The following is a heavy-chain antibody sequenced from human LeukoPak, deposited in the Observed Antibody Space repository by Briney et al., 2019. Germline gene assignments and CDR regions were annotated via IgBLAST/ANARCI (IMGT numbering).Heavy chain of an antibody. Sequence: PGGSLRLSCAASGFTFSDYYMSWIRQAPGKGLEWVSYISSSGNTIYYADSVKGRFTISRDNAKNSLYLQMNSLRAEDTAVYYCAREKEGYCSRTSCYLDYYYYYMDVWGKGTTVTISS. V-gene: IGHV3-11*04. CDR3: AREKEGYCSRTSCYLDYYYYYMDV. J-gene: IGHJ6*03. CDR2: ISSSGNTI. CDR1: GFTFSDYY. D-gene: IGHD2-2*01.